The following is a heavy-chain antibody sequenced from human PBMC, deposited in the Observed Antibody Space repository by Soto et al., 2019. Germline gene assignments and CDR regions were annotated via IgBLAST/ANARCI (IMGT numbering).Heavy chain of an antibody. CDR2: IYYSGST. Sequence: SETLSLTCTVSGGSISSGDYYWSWIRQPPGKGLERIGYIYYSGSTYYNPSLKSRVTISVDTSKNQFSLKLSSVTAADTAVYYCARDFSSSGYYYASCGMDVWGQGTTVTVSS. V-gene: IGHV4-30-4*01. CDR1: GGSISSGDYY. D-gene: IGHD3-22*01. CDR3: ARDFSSSGYYYASCGMDV. J-gene: IGHJ6*02.